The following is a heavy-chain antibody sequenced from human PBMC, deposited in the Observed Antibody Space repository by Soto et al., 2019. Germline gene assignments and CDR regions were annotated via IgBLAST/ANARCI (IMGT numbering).Heavy chain of an antibody. D-gene: IGHD6-13*01. CDR3: AKVSSSWYAGFFDL. CDR1: GFTFSSYG. J-gene: IGHJ4*02. CDR2: ISYDGSNR. V-gene: IGHV3-30*18. Sequence: PGGSLRLSCAASGFTFSSYGMHWVRQAPGKGLEWVAVISYDGSNRHYADSVKGRFTISRDNSKNTLYLQMNTLRAEDTAIYYCAKVSSSWYAGFFDLWGQGTLVTVSS.